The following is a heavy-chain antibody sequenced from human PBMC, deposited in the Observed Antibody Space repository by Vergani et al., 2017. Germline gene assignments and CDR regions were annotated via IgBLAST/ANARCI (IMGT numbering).Heavy chain of an antibody. D-gene: IGHD3-22*01. J-gene: IGHJ6*02. Sequence: QLQLQESGPGLVKPSETLSLTCTVSGGSISSSSYYWGWIRQPPGKGLEWIGSIYYSGSTYYNPSLKSRVTISVDTSKTQFSLKLSSVTAADTAVYYCARHTHIYYDSSAASAAGYYYYGMDVWGQGP. V-gene: IGHV4-39*01. CDR2: IYYSGST. CDR1: GGSISSSSYY. CDR3: ARHTHIYYDSSAASAAGYYYYGMDV.